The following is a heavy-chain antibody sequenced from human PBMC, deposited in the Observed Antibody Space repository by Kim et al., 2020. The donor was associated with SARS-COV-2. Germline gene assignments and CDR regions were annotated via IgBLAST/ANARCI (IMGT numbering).Heavy chain of an antibody. J-gene: IGHJ4*02. CDR3: ARLPDISVWPFDS. CDR1: GGSINNYY. V-gene: IGHV4-59*01. Sequence: SETLSLSCTVSGGSINNYYWTWIRQPPGKGLEWIGDINYSGGTNYNPSLTSRVAISVDTSKNHFSLKLTSVTAADTAVYYCARLPDISVWPFDSWGQGTLVTVSS. D-gene: IGHD2-15*01. CDR2: INYSGGT.